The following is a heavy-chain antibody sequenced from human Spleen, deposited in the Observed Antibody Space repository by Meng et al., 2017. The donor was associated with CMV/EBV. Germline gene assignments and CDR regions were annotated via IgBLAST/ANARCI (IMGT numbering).Heavy chain of an antibody. Sequence: LSLTCAASGFTFSSYAMHWVRQAPGKGLQWVAVISSDGTNKYYADSLKGRLTISRDNSKNTLYLQMNSLRPEDTAVYFCARGGSLVVGVDYFDYWGQGTLVTVSS. CDR2: ISSDGTNK. V-gene: IGHV3-30*04. D-gene: IGHD2-8*02. J-gene: IGHJ4*02. CDR3: ARGGSLVVGVDYFDY. CDR1: GFTFSSYA.